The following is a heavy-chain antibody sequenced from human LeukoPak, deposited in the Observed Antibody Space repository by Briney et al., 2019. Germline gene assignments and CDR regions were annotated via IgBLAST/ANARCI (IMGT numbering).Heavy chain of an antibody. J-gene: IGHJ4*02. Sequence: GGSLRLSCAASGFIFNDYAMSWVRQVPGKGLECVSCISASGGKTYYADSVKGRFTISRDTSKTTLYLQMISLRPEDTAVYYCAKDRRATAAIDYWGQGTLVTVSS. V-gene: IGHV3-23*01. CDR2: ISASGGKT. CDR1: GFIFNDYA. D-gene: IGHD5-12*01. CDR3: AKDRRATAAIDY.